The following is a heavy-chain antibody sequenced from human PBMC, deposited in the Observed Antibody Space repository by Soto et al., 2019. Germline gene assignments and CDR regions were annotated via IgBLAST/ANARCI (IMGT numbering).Heavy chain of an antibody. CDR2: ISSSSSTI. V-gene: IGHV3-48*01. J-gene: IGHJ3*02. CDR1: GFTFSSYS. CDR3: ARDLKVAAAGTSVGAFDI. Sequence: RLSWGVSGFTFSSYSVNWVRQAPGKGLEWVSYISSSSSTIYYADSVKGRFTISRDNAKNSLYLQMNSLRAEDTAVYYCARDLKVAAAGTSVGAFDIWGQGTMVTVSS. D-gene: IGHD6-13*01.